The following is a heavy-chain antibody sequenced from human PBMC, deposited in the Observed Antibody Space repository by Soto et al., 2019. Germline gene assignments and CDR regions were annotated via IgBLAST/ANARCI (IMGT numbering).Heavy chain of an antibody. J-gene: IGHJ6*02. V-gene: IGHV3-33*01. Sequence: GGSLRLSCAASGFTFSSYGMHWVRQAPGKGLEWVAVIWYDESNKYYADSVKGRFTISRDNSKNTLYLQMNSLRAEDTAVYYCARDGPDIVVVPAAIHTLYYGMDVWGQGTTVTVSS. CDR1: GFTFSSYG. CDR2: IWYDESNK. D-gene: IGHD2-2*01. CDR3: ARDGPDIVVVPAAIHTLYYGMDV.